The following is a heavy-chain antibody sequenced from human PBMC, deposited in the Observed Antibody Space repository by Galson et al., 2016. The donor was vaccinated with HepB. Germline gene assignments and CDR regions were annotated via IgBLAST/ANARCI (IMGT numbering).Heavy chain of an antibody. CDR3: ARHLWGSDSFDV. CDR1: GYSFPSYW. CDR2: IDPRDSYT. D-gene: IGHD3-22*01. Sequence: QSGAEVKKAGESLMISCKASGYSFPSYWISWVRQMPGKGLEWMGRIDPRDSYTNYSPSFQGYVTISADKSVSTAYLQWSSLTASDTAIYYCARHLWGSDSFDVWGQGTMLSVSS. J-gene: IGHJ3*01. V-gene: IGHV5-10-1*01.